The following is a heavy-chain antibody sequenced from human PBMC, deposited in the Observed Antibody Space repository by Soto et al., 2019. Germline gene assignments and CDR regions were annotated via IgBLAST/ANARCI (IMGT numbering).Heavy chain of an antibody. CDR3: AKDLAGIVGATTSNYYYYGMDV. V-gene: IGHV3-23*01. D-gene: IGHD1-26*01. CDR2: ISGSGGST. Sequence: PGGSLRLSCAASGFTFSSYAMSWVRQAPGKGLEWVSAISGSGGSTYYADSVKGRFTISRDNSKNTLYLQMNSLRAEDTAVYYCAKDLAGIVGATTSNYYYYGMDVWGQGTTVTVSS. CDR1: GFTFSSYA. J-gene: IGHJ6*02.